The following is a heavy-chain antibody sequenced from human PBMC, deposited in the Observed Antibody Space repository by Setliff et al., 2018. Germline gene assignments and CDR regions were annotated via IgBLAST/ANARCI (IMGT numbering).Heavy chain of an antibody. CDR1: GGSFTTYY. D-gene: IGHD1-1*01. Sequence: SETLSLTCTVSGGSFTTYYWSWIRQPAGRGLEWMGHIDPSGNTNYHPSLRSRVTISRDTSKNQFSLKLTSVTAADTAIYYCASRTTGPGGWFDYWGQGALVTVSS. CDR2: IDPSGNT. J-gene: IGHJ5*01. V-gene: IGHV4-4*07. CDR3: ASRTTGPGGWFDY.